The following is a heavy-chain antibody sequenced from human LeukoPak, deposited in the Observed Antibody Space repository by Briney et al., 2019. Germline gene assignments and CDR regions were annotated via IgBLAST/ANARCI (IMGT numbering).Heavy chain of an antibody. Sequence: GGSLRLSCAASGFTFSSYWMHWVRQAPGKGLVWVSRISTDERSTSYADSVKGRFTIPRDKAKNTLYLQMNSLRAEDTAVYYCTRLWGGGYWGQGTLVTVSS. CDR1: GFTFSSYW. CDR3: TRLWGGGY. V-gene: IGHV3-74*01. D-gene: IGHD3-16*01. CDR2: ISTDERST. J-gene: IGHJ4*02.